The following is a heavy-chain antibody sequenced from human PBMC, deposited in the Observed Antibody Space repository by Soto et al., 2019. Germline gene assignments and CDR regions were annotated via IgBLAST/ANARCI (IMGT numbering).Heavy chain of an antibody. D-gene: IGHD5-18*01. Sequence: GGSLRLSCAASGFSFSTYWMCWVRSAPGTGLEWVANIKADGSEPYYVDSVRGRFTLSRDNAKTSSYLQMNSLRADDTAVYYCAKGGYTHGCGQGILVTVSS. J-gene: IGHJ4*02. V-gene: IGHV3-7*03. CDR2: IKADGSEP. CDR3: AKGGYTHG. CDR1: GFSFSTYW.